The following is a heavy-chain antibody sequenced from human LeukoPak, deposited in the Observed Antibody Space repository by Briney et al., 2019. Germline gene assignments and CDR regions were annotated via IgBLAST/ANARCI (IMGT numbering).Heavy chain of an antibody. D-gene: IGHD6-19*01. V-gene: IGHV3-21*01. CDR2: ISSSSSYI. CDR3: ARDGQWLVLDY. CDR1: GFTSSSYS. Sequence: GGSLRLSCAASGFTSSSYSMNWVRQAPGKGLEWVSSISSSSSYIYYADSVKGRFTISRDNAKNSLYLQMNSLRAEDTAVYYCARDGQWLVLDYWGQGTLVTVSS. J-gene: IGHJ4*02.